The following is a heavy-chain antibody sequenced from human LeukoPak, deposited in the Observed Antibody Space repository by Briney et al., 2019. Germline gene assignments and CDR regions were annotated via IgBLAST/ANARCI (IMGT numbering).Heavy chain of an antibody. CDR1: GGSFSGYY. CDR2: IYYSGST. J-gene: IGHJ4*02. CDR3: ARESWYSYGYAFDY. V-gene: IGHV4-59*01. D-gene: IGHD5-18*01. Sequence: SETLSLTCAVYGGSFSGYYWSWIRQPPGKGLEWIGYIYYSGSTNYNPSLKSRVTISVDTSKNQFSLKLSSVTAADTAVYYCARESWYSYGYAFDYWGQGTLVTVSS.